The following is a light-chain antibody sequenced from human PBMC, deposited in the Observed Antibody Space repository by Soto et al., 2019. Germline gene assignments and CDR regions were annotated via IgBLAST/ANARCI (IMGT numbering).Light chain of an antibody. V-gene: IGLV2-14*01. Sequence: QSALTQPASVSGSPGQSITISCTGTSSDVGGYNYVSWYQQQPGKAPKHIIFEVSNRPSGVSHRFSGSKSGNTASLTITGLQADDEAYYYCSSFTISTTLVFGGGTKVNVL. CDR1: SSDVGGYNY. CDR2: EVS. J-gene: IGLJ2*01. CDR3: SSFTISTTLV.